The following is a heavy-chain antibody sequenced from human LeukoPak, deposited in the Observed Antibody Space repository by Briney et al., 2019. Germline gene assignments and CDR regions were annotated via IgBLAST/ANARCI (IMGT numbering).Heavy chain of an antibody. J-gene: IGHJ4*02. Sequence: GASVKVSCKASGYTFTSYAMNWVRQAPGQGLEWMGWINTNTGNPTYAHGFTGRFVFSLDTSVSTAYLRIGSLKAEDTAVYYCARSHRYPTSIAIAAVGTARWDYWGQGTLVTVSS. CDR3: ARSHRYPTSIAIAAVGTARWDY. CDR1: GYTFTSYA. V-gene: IGHV7-4-1*01. D-gene: IGHD6-13*01. CDR2: INTNTGNP.